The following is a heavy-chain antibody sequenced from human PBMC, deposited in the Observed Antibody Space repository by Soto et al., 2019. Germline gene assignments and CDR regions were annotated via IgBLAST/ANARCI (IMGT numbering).Heavy chain of an antibody. CDR1: GGSVSGGHYY. V-gene: IGHV4-61*01. CDR2: IYNSGTT. D-gene: IGHD3-10*01. Sequence: QVQLQESGPGLVKPSETLSLTCTVSGGSVSGGHYYWTWIRQPPGKGLEWIGLIYNSGTTNYNPSLKSRVTISLDTSKNQFSLTLSSVTAADTAVYYCAREFAYWGQGILVTVSS. CDR3: AREFAY. J-gene: IGHJ4*02.